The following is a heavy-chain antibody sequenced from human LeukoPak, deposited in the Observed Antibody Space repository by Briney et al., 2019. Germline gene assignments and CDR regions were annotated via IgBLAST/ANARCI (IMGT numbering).Heavy chain of an antibody. Sequence: GGSLRLSCAASGFTFSSSAMSWVRQAPGKGLEWVSAISGSGGSTYYADSVKGRFTISRDNSKNALYLQMNSLRAEDTAVYYCARAPPTFLTHRFDPWGQGTLVTVSS. J-gene: IGHJ5*02. CDR3: ARAPPTFLTHRFDP. D-gene: IGHD4/OR15-4a*01. V-gene: IGHV3-23*01. CDR1: GFTFSSSA. CDR2: ISGSGGST.